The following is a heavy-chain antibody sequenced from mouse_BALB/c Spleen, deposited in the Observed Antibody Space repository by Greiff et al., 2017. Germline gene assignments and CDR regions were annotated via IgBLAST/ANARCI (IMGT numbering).Heavy chain of an antibody. D-gene: IGHD1-1*01. Sequence: QLQESGPELVKPGASVKISCKASGYTFTDYYINWVKQKPGQGLEWIGWIYPGSGNTKYNEKFKGKATLTADKSSSTAYMQLSSLTSDDSAVYFCARDHYGSSYAFAYWGQGTLVTVSA. J-gene: IGHJ3*01. CDR2: IYPGSGNT. V-gene: IGHV1-84*01. CDR1: GYTFTDYY. CDR3: ARDHYGSSYAFAY.